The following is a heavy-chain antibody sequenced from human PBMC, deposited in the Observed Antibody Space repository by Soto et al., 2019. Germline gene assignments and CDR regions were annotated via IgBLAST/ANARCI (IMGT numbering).Heavy chain of an antibody. D-gene: IGHD6-19*01. CDR1: GGTFSSYG. CDR3: EREGYNSGRDPLDI. Sequence: QVQLVQSGAEEKKPGSSVRVSCKAPGGTFSSYGISWVRQAPGQRLEWMGGSSPMVGMANYAERFQGRVTITADESTSTAHMELRSLTSEDTATYYWEREGYNSGRDPLDIWGQGTMVTVSS. CDR2: SSPMVGMA. V-gene: IGHV1-69*01. J-gene: IGHJ3*02.